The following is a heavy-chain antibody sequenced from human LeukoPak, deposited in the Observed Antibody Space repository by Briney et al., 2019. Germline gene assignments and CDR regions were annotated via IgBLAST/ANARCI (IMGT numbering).Heavy chain of an antibody. CDR2: ISSGGSTI. CDR3: ARWDGYNLDFDF. Sequence: GRSLRLSCAASGFTFSDYYMSWIRQAPGKGLEWVSYISSGGSTIYYADSVKGRFTISRDNAKNSLYLQMNSLRAEDTAVYYCARWDGYNLDFDFWGQGTLVTVSS. J-gene: IGHJ4*02. D-gene: IGHD5-24*01. CDR1: GFTFSDYY. V-gene: IGHV3-11*01.